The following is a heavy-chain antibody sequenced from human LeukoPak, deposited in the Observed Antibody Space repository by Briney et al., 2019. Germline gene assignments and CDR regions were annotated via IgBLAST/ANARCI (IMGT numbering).Heavy chain of an antibody. J-gene: IGHJ4*02. CDR2: IYSGGST. V-gene: IGHV3-66*02. CDR3: ARDGSSEGYFDY. CDR1: GFTVSSNY. Sequence: GGSLRLSCAASGFTVSSNYMSWVRQAPGKGLEWVSVIYSGGSTYYADSVKGRFTISRDNSKNTLYPQMNSLRAEDTAVYYCARDGSSEGYFDYWGQGTLVTVSS. D-gene: IGHD6-6*01.